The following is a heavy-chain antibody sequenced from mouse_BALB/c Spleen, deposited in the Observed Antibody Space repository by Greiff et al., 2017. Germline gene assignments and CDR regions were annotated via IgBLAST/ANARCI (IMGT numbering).Heavy chain of an antibody. CDR3: AREGGYPWFAY. Sequence: EVQLEESGGGLVKPGGSLKLSCAASGFTFSSYAMSWVRQTPEKRLEWVASISSGGSTYYPDSVMGRFTISRDNARNILYLQMSSLRSEDTAMYYCAREGGYPWFAYWGQGTLVTVSA. J-gene: IGHJ3*01. D-gene: IGHD2-2*01. CDR1: GFTFSSYA. CDR2: ISSGGST. V-gene: IGHV5-6-5*01.